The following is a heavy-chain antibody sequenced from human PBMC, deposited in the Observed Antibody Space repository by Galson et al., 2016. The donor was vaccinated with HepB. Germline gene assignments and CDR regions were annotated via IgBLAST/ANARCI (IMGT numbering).Heavy chain of an antibody. V-gene: IGHV6-1*01. CDR1: GDSVSNINSA. J-gene: IGHJ3*01. CDR3: TRAAENWDGMWRNGFAV. Sequence: CAISGDSVSNINSAWAWVRQSPSRGLEWLGRTYYRSKWVNHYAVSVKSRMTINADTSNNQFSLQLESVTLEDTAVYYCTRAAENWDGMWRNGFAVWGQGTVVTVS. CDR2: TYYRSKWVN. D-gene: IGHD1-1*01.